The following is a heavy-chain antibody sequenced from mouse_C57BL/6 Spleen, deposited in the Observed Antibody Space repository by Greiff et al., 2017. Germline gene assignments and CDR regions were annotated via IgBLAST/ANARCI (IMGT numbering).Heavy chain of an antibody. CDR3: ALYGYDGFAY. Sequence: EVQLQESGPGLVKPSQSLSLTCSVTGYSITSGYYWNWIRQFPGNKLEWMGYISYDGSNNYNPSLKNRISITRDTSKNQFFLKLNSVTTEDTATYDCALYGYDGFAYWGQGTLVTVSA. CDR2: ISYDGSN. J-gene: IGHJ3*01. D-gene: IGHD2-2*01. V-gene: IGHV3-6*01. CDR1: GYSITSGYY.